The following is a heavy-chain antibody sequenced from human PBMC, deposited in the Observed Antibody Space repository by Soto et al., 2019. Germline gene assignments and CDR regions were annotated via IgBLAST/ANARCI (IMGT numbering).Heavy chain of an antibody. D-gene: IGHD3-10*01. J-gene: IGHJ6*02. CDR2: IYPGDSDT. V-gene: IGHV5-51*01. CDR1: GYSFTSYW. Sequence: GESLKISCKGSGYSFTSYWIGWVRQMPGKGLEWMGIIYPGDSDTRYSPSFQGQVTISADKSISTAYLQWSSLKASDTAMYYCAGWFGELTPPYYYYGMDVWGQGTTVTVSS. CDR3: AGWFGELTPPYYYYGMDV.